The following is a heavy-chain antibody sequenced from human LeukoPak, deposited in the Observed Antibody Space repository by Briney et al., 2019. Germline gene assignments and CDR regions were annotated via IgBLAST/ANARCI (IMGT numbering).Heavy chain of an antibody. J-gene: IGHJ4*02. V-gene: IGHV1-69*04. CDR3: ARSRYYYDSSGPFDY. CDR2: IIPILSIA. D-gene: IGHD3-22*01. CDR1: GDTFSSYA. Sequence: ASVKVSCNASGDTFSSYAISWVRQAPGQGLEWMGRIIPILSIANYAQKFQGRVAITADKSPSTAYMELSSLRSEDTAVYYCARSRYYYDSSGPFDYWGQGTLVIVSS.